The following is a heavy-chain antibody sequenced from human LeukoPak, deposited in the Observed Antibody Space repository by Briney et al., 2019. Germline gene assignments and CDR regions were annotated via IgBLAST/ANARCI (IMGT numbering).Heavy chain of an antibody. D-gene: IGHD3-10*01. J-gene: IGHJ5*02. CDR1: GFIFRNFG. CDR3: ARGRYITMVRGVRRQNWFDP. V-gene: IGHV3-21*01. Sequence: GGSLRLSCAASGFIFRNFGMTWVRQVPEKGLEWVSSISSSSSYIYYADSVKGRFTISRDNAKNSLYLQMNSLRAEDTAVYYCARGRYITMVRGVRRQNWFDPWGQGTLVTVSS. CDR2: ISSSSSYI.